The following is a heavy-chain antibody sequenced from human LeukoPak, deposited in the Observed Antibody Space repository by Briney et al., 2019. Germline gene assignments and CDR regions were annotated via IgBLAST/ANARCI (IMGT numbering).Heavy chain of an antibody. V-gene: IGHV4-59*01. CDR1: GDSISIYY. J-gene: IGHJ4*02. D-gene: IGHD3-10*01. Sequence: SETLSLTCTVSGDSISIYYWSWIRQPPGKGLEWIGYIYNSGSTNYNPSLKSRVTISVDTSKNQFSLKLTSVTAADTAIYYCARDRELGYWGQGTLVTVSS. CDR2: IYNSGST. CDR3: ARDRELGY.